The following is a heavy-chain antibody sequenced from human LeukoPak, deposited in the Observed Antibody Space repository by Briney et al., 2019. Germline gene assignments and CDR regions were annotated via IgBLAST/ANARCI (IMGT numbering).Heavy chain of an antibody. V-gene: IGHV4-59*12. CDR3: ARDGGIRFGSTVTTWNWFDP. Sequence: SETLSLTCTVSGGSIKSYYWSWIRQPPGKGLEWIGQIYYSGSTNYNPSLKSRVTISVDTSKNQFSLKLSSVTAADTAVYYCARDGGIRFGSTVTTWNWFDPWGQGTLVTVSS. CDR2: IYYSGST. D-gene: IGHD4-17*01. CDR1: GGSIKSYY. J-gene: IGHJ5*02.